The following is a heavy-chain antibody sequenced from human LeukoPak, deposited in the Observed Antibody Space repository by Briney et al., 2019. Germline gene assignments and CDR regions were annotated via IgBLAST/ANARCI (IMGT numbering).Heavy chain of an antibody. CDR1: GFTFSTYG. CDR2: IRNDGTIK. CDR3: ARDPPFGVVTLFDY. Sequence: GGSLRLSCAASGFTFSTYGMHWVRQAPGKGLEWVAFIRNDGTIKYYADSVKGRFTISRDNSKNTLYLQMNSLRAEDTAVYYCARDPPFGVVTLFDYWGQGTLVTVSS. J-gene: IGHJ4*02. V-gene: IGHV3-30*02. D-gene: IGHD3-3*01.